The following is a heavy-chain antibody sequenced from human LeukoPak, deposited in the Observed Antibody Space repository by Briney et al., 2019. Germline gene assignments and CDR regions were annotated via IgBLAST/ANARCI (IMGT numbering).Heavy chain of an antibody. D-gene: IGHD2-21*02. CDR3: ARVISGRGDWDY. J-gene: IGHJ4*02. CDR1: GGSISSYY. V-gene: IGHV4-59*01. CDR2: IYYSGST. Sequence: PSETLSLTCTVSGGSISSYYWSWIRQPPGKGLEWIGYIYYSGSTNYNPSLKSRVTISVDTSKNQFSLKLSSVTAADTAVYYCARVISGRGDWDYWGQGTLVTVSS.